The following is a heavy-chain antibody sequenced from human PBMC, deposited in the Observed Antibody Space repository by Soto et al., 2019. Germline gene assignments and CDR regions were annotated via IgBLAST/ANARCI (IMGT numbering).Heavy chain of an antibody. J-gene: IGHJ4*02. CDR1: GFAFSRYW. CDR2: IKDDGSAK. D-gene: IGHD3-16*01. Sequence: EAQLVESGGGLVQPGGSLRLSCAASGFAFSRYWMTWDRQTPGKGLEWVANIKDDGSAKYYVDSVRGRSTISTHNAKNSLNLQTNTLRPEDTAVYYCMITPDSGINTILTRRGQGTLVTGSS. V-gene: IGHV3-7*05. CDR3: MITPDSGINTILTR.